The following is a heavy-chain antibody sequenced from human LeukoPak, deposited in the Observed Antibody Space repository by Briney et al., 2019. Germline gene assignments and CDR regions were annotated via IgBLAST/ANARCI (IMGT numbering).Heavy chain of an antibody. D-gene: IGHD3-22*01. V-gene: IGHV3-48*04. CDR1: GFTFSNYR. Sequence: PGGSLRLSCAASGFTFSNYRMNWVRQAPGKGLEWVSHISSDSRTIYYADSVKGRFTVSRDNAENSLFLQMNSLRAEDTAVYYCARDQYYYDSLDAFDIWGQGTMVTVSS. CDR3: ARDQYYYDSLDAFDI. CDR2: ISSDSRTI. J-gene: IGHJ3*02.